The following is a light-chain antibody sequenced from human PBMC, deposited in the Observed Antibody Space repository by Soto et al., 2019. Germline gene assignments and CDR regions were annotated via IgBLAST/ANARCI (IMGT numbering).Light chain of an antibody. V-gene: IGLV2-14*02. CDR3: SSYRSGNTWL. Sequence: QSVLTQPASVSGSPGQSITISCTGTSSDVGSYNLVSWYQQHPGKAPKLMIYDVSNRPSGISNRFSGSKSANTASLTISGLQAEDEADYYCSSYRSGNTWLFGGGTQLTVL. CDR2: DVS. J-gene: IGLJ3*02. CDR1: SSDVGSYNL.